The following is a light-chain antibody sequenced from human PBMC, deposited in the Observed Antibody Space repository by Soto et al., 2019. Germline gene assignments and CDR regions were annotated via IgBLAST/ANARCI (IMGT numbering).Light chain of an antibody. V-gene: IGKV4-1*01. CDR3: QQYYSLTWT. J-gene: IGKJ1*01. CDR2: WAS. Sequence: DIVMTQSPDSLAVSLGERATINCKSSQSILYSSNNKNYLAWYQQKPGQPPKLLIYWASTRESGVPDRFSGSGSGTDFTLTISSLQAEDVAVYYCQQYYSLTWTFDRGTKVEIK. CDR1: QSILYSSNNKNY.